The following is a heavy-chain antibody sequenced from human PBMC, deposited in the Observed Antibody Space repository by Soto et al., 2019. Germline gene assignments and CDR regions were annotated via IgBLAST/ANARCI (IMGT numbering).Heavy chain of an antibody. CDR3: AKGYSSSWSSNNWFDP. Sequence: GGSLRLSCAASGFTCDYYAMHWVRQAPGKGLEWVSGISWNSGSIGYADSVKGRFTISRDNAKNSLYLQMNSLRAEDTALYYCAKGYSSSWSSNNWFDPWGQGTLVTVSS. CDR2: ISWNSGSI. D-gene: IGHD6-13*01. V-gene: IGHV3-9*01. J-gene: IGHJ5*02. CDR1: GFTCDYYA.